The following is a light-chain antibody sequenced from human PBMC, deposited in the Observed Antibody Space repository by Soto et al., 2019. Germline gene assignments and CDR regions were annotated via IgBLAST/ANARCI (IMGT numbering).Light chain of an antibody. CDR2: GAS. V-gene: IGKV3-20*01. CDR1: QSVGNNY. Sequence: EIVLTQSPGTLSLSPGERATLSCRASQSVGNNYLAWYQQKPGQAPRLLIYGASTRATGIPDRFSGSGSGTDFALTISRLEPEDFAVYYCQKFRDTFGQGTKLEIK. J-gene: IGKJ2*01. CDR3: QKFRDT.